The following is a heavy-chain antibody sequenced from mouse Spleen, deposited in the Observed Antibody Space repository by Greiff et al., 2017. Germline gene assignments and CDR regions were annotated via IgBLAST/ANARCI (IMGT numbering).Heavy chain of an antibody. CDR3: ARVTTVGGFDY. J-gene: IGHJ2*01. CDR1: GFTFSSYA. Sequence: EVHLVESGGGLVKPGGSLKLSCAASGFTFSSYAMSWVRQTPEKRLEWVATISDGGSYTYYPDNVKGRFTISRDNAKNNLYLQMSHLKSEDTAMYYCARVTTVGGFDYWGQGTTLTVSS. D-gene: IGHD1-1*01. V-gene: IGHV5-4*01. CDR2: ISDGGSYT.